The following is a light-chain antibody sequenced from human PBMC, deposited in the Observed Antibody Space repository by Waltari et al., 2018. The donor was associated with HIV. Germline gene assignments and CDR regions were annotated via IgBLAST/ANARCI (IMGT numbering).Light chain of an antibody. V-gene: IGKV1-39*01. Sequence: DVQLTQSPSSLSASIGDRVILTSRSTQTINTDLNWYQHQPGKAPTLLIYAASSLHSGVPARFGGSGAGTDFTLTISSLQPEDFATYYCQQSYSFPLTFGPGTRLEIK. J-gene: IGKJ2*01. CDR1: QTINTD. CDR3: QQSYSFPLT. CDR2: AAS.